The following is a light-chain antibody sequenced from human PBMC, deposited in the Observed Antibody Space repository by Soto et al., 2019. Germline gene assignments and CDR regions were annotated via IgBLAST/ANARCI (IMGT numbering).Light chain of an antibody. CDR2: GAS. CDR1: QSVNSN. CDR3: QHRSDWPLT. J-gene: IGKJ4*01. V-gene: IGKV3-11*01. Sequence: ELVLTQSPATLSVSPGERATLSCRASQSVNSNLAWYQQKLGQAPRLLISGASTGATGIPARFSGSGSGTEFTLTISRLEPEDFAVYYCQHRSDWPLTXGGGTKVDIK.